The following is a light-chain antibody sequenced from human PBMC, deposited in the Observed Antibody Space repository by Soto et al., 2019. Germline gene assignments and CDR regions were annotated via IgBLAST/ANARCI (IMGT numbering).Light chain of an antibody. J-gene: IGKJ3*01. CDR3: QKYSGVRV. V-gene: IGKV1-27*01. Sequence: DIQMTQSPTSLSASVGDRVTITCRASQDIRNFVGWYQQKPGKAPKLLIYAASTLQSGVPSRFSGSGSGTDFTTTSNRLQPEDVAEYSCQKYSGVRVFGPGTKVEIK. CDR2: AAS. CDR1: QDIRNF.